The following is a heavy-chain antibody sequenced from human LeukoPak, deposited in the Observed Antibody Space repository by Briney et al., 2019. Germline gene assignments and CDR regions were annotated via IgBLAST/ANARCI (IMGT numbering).Heavy chain of an antibody. V-gene: IGHV3-23*01. Sequence: GGSLRLSCAASGFTFSSYAMSWVRQAPGKGPEWVSAISGSGGSTYYADSVKGRFTISRDNSKNTLYLQMNSLRAEDTAVYYCAKTGVAVWYDFWSGYYEAYYFDYWGQGTLVTVSS. J-gene: IGHJ4*02. D-gene: IGHD3-3*01. CDR3: AKTGVAVWYDFWSGYYEAYYFDY. CDR1: GFTFSSYA. CDR2: ISGSGGST.